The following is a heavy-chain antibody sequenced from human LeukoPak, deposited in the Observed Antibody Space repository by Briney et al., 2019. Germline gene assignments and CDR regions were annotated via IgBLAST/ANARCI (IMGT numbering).Heavy chain of an antibody. D-gene: IGHD7-27*01. V-gene: IGHV3-30*03. Sequence: GGSLRLSCTASGFIFSSYGMHWVRQAPGKGLEWVAGISYDGSNKYYADFVKGRFTISRDNSKNTLYLQMNSLRAEDTAVYYCARTLGIPPDYWGQGTLVTVSS. CDR1: GFIFSSYG. J-gene: IGHJ4*02. CDR2: ISYDGSNK. CDR3: ARTLGIPPDY.